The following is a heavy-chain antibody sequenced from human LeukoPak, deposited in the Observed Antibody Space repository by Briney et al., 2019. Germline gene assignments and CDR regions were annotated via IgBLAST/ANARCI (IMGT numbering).Heavy chain of an antibody. CDR1: GGSISIYY. V-gene: IGHV4-59*01. Sequence: PSQTLSLTSTVSGGSISIYYWSWIRQPPGKGLEWIGDIYYSVSTNSNPSPQSRVTISVDTSKNQFSLKLSSVTAADTAVYYCARATYDSSGYNPYYYYYMDVWGKGTTVTVSS. D-gene: IGHD3-22*01. J-gene: IGHJ6*03. CDR2: IYYSVST. CDR3: ARATYDSSGYNPYYYYYMDV.